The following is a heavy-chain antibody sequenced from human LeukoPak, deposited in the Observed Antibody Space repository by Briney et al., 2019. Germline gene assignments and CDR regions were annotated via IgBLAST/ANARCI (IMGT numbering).Heavy chain of an antibody. J-gene: IGHJ4*02. D-gene: IGHD3-22*01. Sequence: PGGSLRLSCAASGFTFSSYAMSWIRQPPGKGLEWIGYIYYSGSTNYNPSLKSRVTISVDTSKNQFSLKLSSVTAADTAVYYCAGNYYDSSGPFSWSQGTLVTVSS. CDR3: AGNYYDSSGPFS. CDR2: IYYSGST. V-gene: IGHV4-59*01. CDR1: GFTFSSYA.